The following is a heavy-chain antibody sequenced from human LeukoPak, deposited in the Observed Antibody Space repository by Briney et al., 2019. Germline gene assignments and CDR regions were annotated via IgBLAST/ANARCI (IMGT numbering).Heavy chain of an antibody. Sequence: PSETLSLTCTVSGGSISSYYWSWIRQPPGKGLEWIGYIHDRGSTSYNPSLKSRVTISLDTSKNQFSLNLSSVTAADTAVYYCARDSYRSYWYFDLWGRGTLVTVSS. CDR3: ARDSYRSYWYFDL. V-gene: IGHV4-59*01. J-gene: IGHJ2*01. CDR2: IHDRGST. CDR1: GGSISSYY.